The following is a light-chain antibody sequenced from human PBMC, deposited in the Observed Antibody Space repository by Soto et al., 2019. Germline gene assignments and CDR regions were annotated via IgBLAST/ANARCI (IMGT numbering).Light chain of an antibody. V-gene: IGKV1-39*01. CDR2: AVF. CDR1: QNISTY. CDR3: QQSHAPPRT. J-gene: IGKJ1*01. Sequence: IQMTQSPSSLSASVGDTVTITCRASQNISTYLNWYQQKVGEGPKLLIFAVFNLQSGVPSRFAVSGSGRHFTLTLTSLQPEDVAPYYCQQSHAPPRTFGQGTKVEVK.